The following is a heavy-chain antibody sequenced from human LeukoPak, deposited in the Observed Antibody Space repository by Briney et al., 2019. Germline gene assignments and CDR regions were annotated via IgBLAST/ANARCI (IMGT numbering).Heavy chain of an antibody. D-gene: IGHD2-2*02. CDR1: GGSISSGGYS. J-gene: IGHJ4*02. CDR3: ARCGISLGSTSCYTFDY. CDR2: IYHSGST. Sequence: EPSETLSLTCAVSGGSISSGGYSWSWIRQPPGKGLEWIGYIYHSGSTYYNPSLKSRVTISVDRSKNQFSLKLSSVTAADTAVYYCARCGISLGSTSCYTFDYWGQGTLVTVSS. V-gene: IGHV4-30-2*01.